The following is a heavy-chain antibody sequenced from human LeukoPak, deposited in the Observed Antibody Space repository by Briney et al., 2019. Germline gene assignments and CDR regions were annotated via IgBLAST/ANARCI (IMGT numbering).Heavy chain of an antibody. CDR3: AKDRPKDIVVVPAEVDDAFDI. J-gene: IGHJ3*02. CDR2: IWYDGSNK. D-gene: IGHD2-2*01. Sequence: PGGSLRLSCAASGFTFSSYGMHWVRQAPGKGLEWVAVIWYDGSNKYYADSVKGRFTISRDNSKNTLYLQMNSLRAEDTAVYYCAKDRPKDIVVVPAEVDDAFDIWGQGTMVTVSS. V-gene: IGHV3-33*06. CDR1: GFTFSSYG.